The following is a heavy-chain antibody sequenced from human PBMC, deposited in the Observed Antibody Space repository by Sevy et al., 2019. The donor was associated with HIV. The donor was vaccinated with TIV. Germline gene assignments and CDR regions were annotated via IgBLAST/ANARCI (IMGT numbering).Heavy chain of an antibody. V-gene: IGHV3-30-3*01. CDR1: GFTFSSYA. J-gene: IGHJ4*02. CDR3: ARVAMITFGGVIGGDFDY. Sequence: GGSLRLSCAASGFTFSSYAMHWVRQAPGKGLEWVAVISYDGSNKYYADSVKGRFTISRDNSKNTLYLQMNSLRAEDTAVYYGARVAMITFGGVIGGDFDYWGQGTLVTVSS. CDR2: ISYDGSNK. D-gene: IGHD3-16*01.